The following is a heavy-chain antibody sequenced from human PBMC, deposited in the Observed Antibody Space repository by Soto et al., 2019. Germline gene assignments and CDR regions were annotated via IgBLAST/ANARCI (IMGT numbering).Heavy chain of an antibody. CDR1: GFTFSSYA. CDR2: ISYDGSNK. V-gene: IGHV3-30-3*01. D-gene: IGHD5-12*01. Sequence: QVQLVESGGGVVQPGRSLRLSCAASGFTFSSYAMHWVRQAPGKGLEWVAVISYDGSNKYYADSVKGRFTISRDNSKNTLYLQMNSLRAEDTAVYSCARDVGDIVARYFDYWGQGTLVTVSS. J-gene: IGHJ4*02. CDR3: ARDVGDIVARYFDY.